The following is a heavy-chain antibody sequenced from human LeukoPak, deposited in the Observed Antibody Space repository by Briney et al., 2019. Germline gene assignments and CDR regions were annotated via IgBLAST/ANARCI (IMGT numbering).Heavy chain of an antibody. V-gene: IGHV3-23*01. CDR1: GFTFSSYA. Sequence: PGGSLRLSCAASGFTFSSYAMSWVRQAPGKGLEWVSLISSSGDNTKYADSVKGRFTISRDNSRNTLYLQMNSLRAEDTAVYYCAKFPALYTSGCFVAGWFDPWGQGTLVTVSS. CDR3: AKFPALYTSGCFVAGWFDP. J-gene: IGHJ5*02. CDR2: ISSSGDNT. D-gene: IGHD6-19*01.